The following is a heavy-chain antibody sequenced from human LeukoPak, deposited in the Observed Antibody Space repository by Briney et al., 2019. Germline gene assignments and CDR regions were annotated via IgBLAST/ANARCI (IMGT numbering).Heavy chain of an antibody. CDR1: GFTFSTSS. CDR3: ARGGYSYHWLFDY. Sequence: KAGGSLRLSCAASGFTFSTSSMNWVRQAPGKGLEWVSSISSSSNYIFYADSVKGRFTISRDNAQNSLYLQMNSLRAEDTAVYYCARGGYSYHWLFDYWGQGTLVTVSS. CDR2: ISSSSNYI. D-gene: IGHD5-18*01. J-gene: IGHJ4*02. V-gene: IGHV3-21*01.